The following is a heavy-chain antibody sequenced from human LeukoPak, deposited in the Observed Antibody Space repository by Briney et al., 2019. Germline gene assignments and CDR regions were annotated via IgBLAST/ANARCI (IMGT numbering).Heavy chain of an antibody. V-gene: IGHV3-48*02. CDR3: ARGAPSGSYYGY. D-gene: IGHD1-26*01. CDR2: ISGSSSTI. J-gene: IGHJ4*02. Sequence: GGSLRLSCAASGFTFSSYSMNWVRQAPGKGLEWVSYISGSSSTIYYADSVKGRFTISRDNAKSSLNLQMNSLRDEDTAVYYCARGAPSGSYYGYWGQGTLVTVSS. CDR1: GFTFSSYS.